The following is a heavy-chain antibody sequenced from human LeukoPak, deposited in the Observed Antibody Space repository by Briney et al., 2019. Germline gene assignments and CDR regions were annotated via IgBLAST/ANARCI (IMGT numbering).Heavy chain of an antibody. Sequence: ASVKVSCKASGYTFTGYYMHWVRQAPGQGLEWMGWINPNGGGTNYAQKFQGRVTTTRDTSISTAYMELSRLRSDDTAVYYCARDLFWDYYDSSGYSGYWGQGTLVTVSS. CDR3: ARDLFWDYYDSSGYSGY. J-gene: IGHJ4*02. D-gene: IGHD3-22*01. CDR1: GYTFTGYY. V-gene: IGHV1-2*02. CDR2: INPNGGGT.